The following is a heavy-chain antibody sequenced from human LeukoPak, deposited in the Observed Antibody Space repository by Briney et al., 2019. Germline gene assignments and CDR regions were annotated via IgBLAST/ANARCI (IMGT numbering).Heavy chain of an antibody. CDR1: GGSISSSSYY. J-gene: IGHJ4*02. CDR3: ASGSGSYYPFDY. V-gene: IGHV4-39*07. D-gene: IGHD1-26*01. CDR2: IYYSGST. Sequence: SETLSLTCTVSGGSISSSSYYWGWIRQPPGKGPEWIGSIYYSGSTYYNPSLKSRVTISVDKSKNQFSLKLTSVTAADTAVYYCASGSGSYYPFDYWGQGTLVTVSS.